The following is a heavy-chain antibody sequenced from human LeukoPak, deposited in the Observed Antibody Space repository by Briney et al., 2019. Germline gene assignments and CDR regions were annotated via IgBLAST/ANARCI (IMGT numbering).Heavy chain of an antibody. CDR1: GGSISSSSYY. D-gene: IGHD1-26*01. J-gene: IGHJ4*02. CDR3: ARSPRRGPGYYFDY. CDR2: IYYSGST. V-gene: IGHV4-39*01. Sequence: SETLSLTCTVSGGSISSSSYYWGWIRQPPGKGLEWIGSIYYSGSTYYNPSLESRVTISVDTSKNQFSLKLSSVTAADTAVYYCARSPRRGPGYYFDYWGQGTLVTVSS.